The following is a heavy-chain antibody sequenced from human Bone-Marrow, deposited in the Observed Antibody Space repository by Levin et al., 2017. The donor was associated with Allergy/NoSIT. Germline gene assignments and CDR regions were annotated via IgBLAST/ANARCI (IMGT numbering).Heavy chain of an antibody. D-gene: IGHD3-22*01. CDR1: GFTFSVYA. Sequence: PGGSLRLSCTASGFTFSVYAMNWVRQAPGKGLEWVSYISSSGDIRHYADSVKGRFTISRDSGKNSLFLQMNGLREEDTSVYFCARSTYYLGSSGYYPIDYWGQGTLVTVSS. J-gene: IGHJ4*02. CDR2: ISSSGDIR. V-gene: IGHV3-48*02. CDR3: ARSTYYLGSSGYYPIDY.